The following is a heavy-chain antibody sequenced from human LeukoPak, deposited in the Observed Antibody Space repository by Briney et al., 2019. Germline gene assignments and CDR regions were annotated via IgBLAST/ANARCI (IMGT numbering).Heavy chain of an antibody. Sequence: GGSLRLSCAASGFTFSDPYIDWVRQAPGKGLEWFGRSRDKGNSYTTAYAGSVIDTFTISRDDSKSSLYLQMNSLKIEDTAVYYCTKLARAPRDFDYWGQGTLVTVSS. CDR1: GFTFSDPY. CDR2: SRDKGNSYTT. J-gene: IGHJ4*01. V-gene: IGHV3-72*01. CDR3: TKLARAPRDFDY. D-gene: IGHD3-10*01.